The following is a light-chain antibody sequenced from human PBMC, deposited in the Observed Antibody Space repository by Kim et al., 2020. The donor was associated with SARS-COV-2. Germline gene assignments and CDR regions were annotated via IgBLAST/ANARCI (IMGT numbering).Light chain of an antibody. CDR2: DVS. V-gene: IGLV2-14*03. Sequence: GQSITISCTGTSSDIGNYNYVSWYQQHPGKAPKLIIYDVSKRPSGVSNRFSGSKSGNTASLTISGLQAEDEADYYCSSYTSSSPYVFATGTKVTVL. CDR1: SSDIGNYNY. J-gene: IGLJ1*01. CDR3: SSYTSSSPYV.